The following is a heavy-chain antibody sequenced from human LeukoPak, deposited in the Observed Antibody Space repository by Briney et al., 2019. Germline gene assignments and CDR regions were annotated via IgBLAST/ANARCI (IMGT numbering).Heavy chain of an antibody. CDR3: ARVRGMVRGVIKPYTFDY. CDR1: GYTFTSHD. V-gene: IGHV1-8*01. J-gene: IGHJ4*02. Sequence: ASVKVSCKASGYTFTSHDINWVRQATGQGLEWMGWMNPNSGNTGYAQKFQGRVTMTRNTSISTAYMELSSLRSEDTAVYYCARVRGMVRGVIKPYTFDYWGQGTLVTVSS. CDR2: MNPNSGNT. D-gene: IGHD3-10*01.